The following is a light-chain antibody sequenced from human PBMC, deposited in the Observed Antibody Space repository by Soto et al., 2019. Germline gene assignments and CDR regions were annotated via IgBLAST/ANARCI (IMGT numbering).Light chain of an antibody. V-gene: IGLV2-8*01. Sequence: QSALTQPPSASGSPGQSVTISCTGASSDVGGYNFVSWYQHHPGKAPRLMIYDVTQRLSGVPDRFSGSKSGNTASLTVSGLQVDDEAYYYCSSYAGSSIPVAFGGGTKLTVL. CDR1: SSDVGGYNF. CDR3: SSYAGSSIPVA. CDR2: DVT. J-gene: IGLJ2*01.